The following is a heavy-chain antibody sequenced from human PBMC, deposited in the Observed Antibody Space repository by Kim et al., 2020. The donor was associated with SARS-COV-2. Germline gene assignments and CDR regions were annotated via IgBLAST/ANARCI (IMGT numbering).Heavy chain of an antibody. CDR3: ARGGIAGNFQY. Sequence: TYSADSVKGRFTISRDNSKNTLYLQINSLTAEDTAVYYCARGGIAGNFQYWGQGTLVTVSS. J-gene: IGHJ1*01. V-gene: IGHV3-23*01. CDR2: T. D-gene: IGHD6-13*01.